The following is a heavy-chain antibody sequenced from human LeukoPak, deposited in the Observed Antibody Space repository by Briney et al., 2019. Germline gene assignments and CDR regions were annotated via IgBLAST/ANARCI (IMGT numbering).Heavy chain of an antibody. CDR2: IIPILDVA. CDR3: ARGSGNSGSYYMDV. Sequence: SVKVSCKVSGGTNYALSWVRQAPGQGLEWMGGIIPILDVANSAPKFQGRVTFTADKSTNTAYMELSSLRSEDTAMYYCARGSGNSGSYYMDVWGKGTTVTISS. CDR1: GGTNYA. J-gene: IGHJ6*03. V-gene: IGHV1-69*10. D-gene: IGHD1-26*01.